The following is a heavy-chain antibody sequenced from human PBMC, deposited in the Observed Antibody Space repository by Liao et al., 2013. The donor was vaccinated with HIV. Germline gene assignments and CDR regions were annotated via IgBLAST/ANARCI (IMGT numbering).Heavy chain of an antibody. J-gene: IGHJ2*01. CDR2: IYSSGTT. CDR1: GGSISSGSYH. D-gene: IGHD2-21*02. V-gene: IGHV4-61*02. Sequence: QVQLQESGPGLVKPSQTLSLTCTVSGGSISSGSYHWSWIRQPAGKGLEWIGRIYSSGTTKYNSSLQSRVTISVDTSKNQFSLNLRSLTAADTAVYFCARGSRLPYGWYFDLWGXGTQVTVSS. CDR3: ARGSRLPYGWYFDL.